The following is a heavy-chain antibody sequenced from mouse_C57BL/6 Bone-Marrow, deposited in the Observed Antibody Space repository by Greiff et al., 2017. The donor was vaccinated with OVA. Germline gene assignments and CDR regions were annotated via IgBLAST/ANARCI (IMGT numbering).Heavy chain of an antibody. CDR1: GFTFSSYA. V-gene: IGHV5-9-1*02. J-gene: IGHJ4*01. CDR3: TRWGLRRYAMDY. D-gene: IGHD2-4*01. Sequence: EVKVVESGEGLVKPGGSLKLSCAASGFTFSSYAMSWVRQTPEKRLEWVAYISSGGDYIYYADTVKGRFTISRDNARNTLYLQMSSLKSEDTAMYYCTRWGLRRYAMDYWGQGTSVTVSS. CDR2: ISSGGDYI.